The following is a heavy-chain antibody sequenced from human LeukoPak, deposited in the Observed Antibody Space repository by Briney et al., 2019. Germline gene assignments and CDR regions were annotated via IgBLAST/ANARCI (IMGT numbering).Heavy chain of an antibody. CDR2: IRVSGGST. CDR1: GFTFSSYA. V-gene: IGHV3-23*01. CDR3: AKDLGRIVVVPAAIGGDY. J-gene: IGHJ4*02. D-gene: IGHD2-2*02. Sequence: PGGSLRLSCAASGFTFSSYAMSWVRQAPGKGLEWVSGIRVSGGSTYYADPVKGRFTISRDNSKNTLYLQMSSLRAEDTAVYYCAKDLGRIVVVPAAIGGDYWGQGTLVTVSS.